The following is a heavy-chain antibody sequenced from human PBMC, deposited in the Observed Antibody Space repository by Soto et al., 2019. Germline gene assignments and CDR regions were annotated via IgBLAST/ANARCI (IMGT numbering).Heavy chain of an antibody. V-gene: IGHV1-18*01. D-gene: IGHD3-16*02. J-gene: IGHJ6*02. Sequence: ASVKVSCKASGYRFTSYGIGWVRQAPGQGLEWMGWINAYNGNTNYAQNLQGRVTPTTDTSTSTAYMELRSLRSNDTAVYYCAMVDVYVIPSPQDVWGQGTTVTAP. CDR3: AMVDVYVIPSPQDV. CDR2: INAYNGNT. CDR1: GYRFTSYG.